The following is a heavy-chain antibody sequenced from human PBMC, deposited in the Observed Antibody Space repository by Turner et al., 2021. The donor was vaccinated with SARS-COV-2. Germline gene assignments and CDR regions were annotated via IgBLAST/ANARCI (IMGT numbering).Heavy chain of an antibody. Sequence: QVQLVESGGGVVQPGRSLRLSCAASGFTFSSYGMHWDRQAPGKGLEWVAVISYDGSNKYYADSVKGRFTISRDNSKNTLYLQMNSLRAEDTAVYYCAKVFFSYGYYAVYFDYWGQGTLVTVSS. J-gene: IGHJ4*02. D-gene: IGHD5-18*01. CDR1: GFTFSSYG. CDR2: ISYDGSNK. CDR3: AKVFFSYGYYAVYFDY. V-gene: IGHV3-30*18.